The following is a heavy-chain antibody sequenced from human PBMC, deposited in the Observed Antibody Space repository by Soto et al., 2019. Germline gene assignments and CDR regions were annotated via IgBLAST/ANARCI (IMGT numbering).Heavy chain of an antibody. V-gene: IGHV3-33*01. Sequence: GGSLRLSCAASGFTFSSYGMHWVRQAPGKGLEWVAVIWYDGSNKYYADSVKGRFTISRDNSKNTLYLQMNSLRAEDTAVYYCARDPTDYYDEHRLVDYWGQGTLVTVSS. D-gene: IGHD3-22*01. CDR1: GFTFSSYG. CDR3: ARDPTDYYDEHRLVDY. J-gene: IGHJ4*02. CDR2: IWYDGSNK.